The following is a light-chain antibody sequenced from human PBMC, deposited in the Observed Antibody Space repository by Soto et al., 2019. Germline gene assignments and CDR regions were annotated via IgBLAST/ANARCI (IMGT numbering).Light chain of an antibody. CDR3: NSYRHSTTLV. CDR2: EVS. Sequence: QSALTQPASVSGSPGQSITISCTGTSSDVGGYNSVSWFQQHPSKAPKLIIYEVSHRPSGVSIRFSGSKSGNTASLTISGLQAEDEADYYCNSYRHSTTLVFGNGTKLTVL. CDR1: SSDVGGYNS. J-gene: IGLJ1*01. V-gene: IGLV2-14*01.